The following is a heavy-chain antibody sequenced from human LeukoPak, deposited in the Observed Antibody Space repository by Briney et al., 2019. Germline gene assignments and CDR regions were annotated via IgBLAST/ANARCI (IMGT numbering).Heavy chain of an antibody. D-gene: IGHD2-2*01. J-gene: IGHJ4*02. CDR1: HDSISTYS. CDR2: VSYSGTT. Sequence: PSETLSLTCTVSHDSISTYSWSWIRQPPGKGLEWLGYVSYSGTTNYNPSLKSRVTMSVDTSKSQFSLTLRSVTAADTAVYYCAGRYCTSTMCYDGAVAGYEFWGQGALVTVSS. CDR3: AGRYCTSTMCYDGAVAGYEF. V-gene: IGHV4-59*13.